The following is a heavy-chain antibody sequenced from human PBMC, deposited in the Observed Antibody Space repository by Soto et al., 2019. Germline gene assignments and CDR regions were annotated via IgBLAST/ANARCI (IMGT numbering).Heavy chain of an antibody. CDR2: ISYDGSNK. D-gene: IGHD3-22*01. J-gene: IGHJ4*02. CDR3: ASDRYVTMIGVAVDY. Sequence: QVQLVESGGGVVQPGRSLRLSCAASGFTFSSYAMHWVRQAPGKGLEWVAVISYDGSNKYYADSVKGRFTISRDNSKNTLYLQMNSLRAEDTAVYYGASDRYVTMIGVAVDYWGQGPLVTVSS. CDR1: GFTFSSYA. V-gene: IGHV3-30-3*01.